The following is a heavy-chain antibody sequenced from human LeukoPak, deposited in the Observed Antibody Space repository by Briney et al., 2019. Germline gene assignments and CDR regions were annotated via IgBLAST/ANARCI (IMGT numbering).Heavy chain of an antibody. CDR3: TVVETGYSSSGAV. CDR1: GFTFSGSA. Sequence: GGSLRLSCAASGFTFSGSAMHWVRQASGKGLEWVGRIRSKANSYATAYAGSVKGRFTISRDESKQTAYLQMNSPKAEDTAVYHCTVVETGYSSSGAVWGKGTTVTVSP. D-gene: IGHD6-13*01. V-gene: IGHV3-73*01. CDR2: IRSKANSYAT. J-gene: IGHJ6*04.